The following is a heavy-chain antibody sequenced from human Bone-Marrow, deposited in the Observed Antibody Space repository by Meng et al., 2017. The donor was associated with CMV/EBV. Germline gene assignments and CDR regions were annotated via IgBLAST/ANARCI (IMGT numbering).Heavy chain of an antibody. CDR2: IRSKANSYAT. V-gene: IGHV3-73*01. CDR1: GFTFSGSA. Sequence: GESLKISCAASGFTFSGSAMHWVRQASGKGLEWVGRIRSKANSYATAYAASVKGRFTISRDDSKNTAYLQMISLGAEDTAVYFCARHDRAFNYETGGPFDCWGQGTLVTVSS. CDR3: ARHDRAFNYETGGPFDC. J-gene: IGHJ4*02. D-gene: IGHD2-8*02.